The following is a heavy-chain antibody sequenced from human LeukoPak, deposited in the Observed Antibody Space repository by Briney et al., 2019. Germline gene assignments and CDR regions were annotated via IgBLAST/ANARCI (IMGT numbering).Heavy chain of an antibody. CDR2: IHYSGSA. CDR3: ARDSLRYYYGSGSYSRRVNWFDP. V-gene: IGHV4-34*01. D-gene: IGHD3-10*01. J-gene: IGHJ5*02. CDR1: GGSFSGYY. Sequence: SETLSLTCAVYGGSFSGYYWTWIRQPPGKGLEWIGEIHYSGSATYNPSLKSRVTISVDTSKNQFSLKLSSVTAADTAVYYCARDSLRYYYGSGSYSRRVNWFDPWGQGTLVTVSS.